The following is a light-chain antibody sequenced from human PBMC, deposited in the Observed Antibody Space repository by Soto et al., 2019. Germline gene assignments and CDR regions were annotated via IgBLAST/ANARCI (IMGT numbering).Light chain of an antibody. CDR3: CSYAGSYTFVV. J-gene: IGLJ2*01. Sequence: QSALTQPRSVSGSPGQPGTISCTGTSSDVGGYNYVSWYQQHPGKAPKLMIYDVSKRPSGVPDRFSGSKSGNTASLTISGLQAEDEADYYCCSYAGSYTFVVFGGVTKLTVL. CDR1: SSDVGGYNY. CDR2: DVS. V-gene: IGLV2-11*01.